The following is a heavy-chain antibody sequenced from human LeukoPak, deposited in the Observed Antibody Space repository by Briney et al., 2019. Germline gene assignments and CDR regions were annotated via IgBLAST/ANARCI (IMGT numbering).Heavy chain of an antibody. J-gene: IGHJ4*02. D-gene: IGHD2-2*01. CDR2: ISSRGSTI. CDR1: GFTFSDHY. Sequence: PGGALRVSCAASGFTFSDHYMRWIGQAPGKGPGGDSYISSRGSTIYYADSVKGRFTISRDNAKNSLYLQMNSLRAEDTAVYYCARDRGYCSSTSCYYDYWGQGTLVTVSS. CDR3: ARDRGYCSSTSCYYDY. V-gene: IGHV3-11*01.